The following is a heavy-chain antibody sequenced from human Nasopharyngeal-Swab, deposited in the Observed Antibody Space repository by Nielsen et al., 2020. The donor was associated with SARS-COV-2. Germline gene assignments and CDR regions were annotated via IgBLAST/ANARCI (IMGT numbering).Heavy chain of an antibody. CDR2: IRSKTYGGAP. CDR1: GFTFGDYA. Sequence: GGSLRLSCTTSGFTFGDYAMSWFRQAPGKGLEWVGFIRSKTYGGAPEYAASVKGRFTFSRDGAESVAYLQMNSLETEDTGVYYCARSVGSFYGQGAFDIWGQGTMVTVSS. V-gene: IGHV3-49*01. D-gene: IGHD1-26*01. CDR3: ARSVGSFYGQGAFDI. J-gene: IGHJ3*02.